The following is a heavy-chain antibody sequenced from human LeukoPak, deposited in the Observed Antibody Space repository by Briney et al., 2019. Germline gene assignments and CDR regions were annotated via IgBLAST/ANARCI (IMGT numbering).Heavy chain of an antibody. J-gene: IGHJ4*02. D-gene: IGHD3-3*01. CDR3: ARSPAFGVVIVYYFDY. CDR1: GYTFSSYW. V-gene: IGHV3-7*01. Sequence: GGSPRLSCAASGYTFSSYWMSWVRQAPGKGLEWVANIKQDVSEKYYVDSVKGRFTISRDNAKNSLYLQMNSLRAEDTAVYYCARSPAFGVVIVYYFDYWGQGTLVTVSS. CDR2: IKQDVSEK.